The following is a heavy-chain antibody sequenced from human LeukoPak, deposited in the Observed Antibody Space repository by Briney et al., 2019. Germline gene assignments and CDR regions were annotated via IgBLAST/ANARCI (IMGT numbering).Heavy chain of an antibody. CDR1: RYTLTHYA. V-gene: IGHV1-18*01. Sequence: GAAVKDSCLASRYTLTHYALSWVRPAPGQRLEWMGCISAYNGNTNYAQKRQGSVTMTTDTSTSTAYMELRSLRSDDTAVYYCARDQDDSGGYHLSGAFDMWGQGTMVTVSS. D-gene: IGHD3-22*01. J-gene: IGHJ3*02. CDR3: ARDQDDSGGYHLSGAFDM. CDR2: ISAYNGNT.